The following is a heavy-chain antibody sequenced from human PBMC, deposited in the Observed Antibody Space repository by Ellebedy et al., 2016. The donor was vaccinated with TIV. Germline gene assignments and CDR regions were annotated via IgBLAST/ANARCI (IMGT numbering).Heavy chain of an antibody. CDR2: INDDGSTT. V-gene: IGHV3-74*01. D-gene: IGHD3-9*01. CDR1: GFTFSTYW. J-gene: IGHJ4*02. Sequence: HTGGSLRLSCAASGFTFSTYWMLWVRQAPGKGLVWISHINDDGSTTTYADSVKGRFTISRDTSNNTVHLEMNSLGAEDTAIYYCARVDILRWYYFDSWGQGTLVTVSS. CDR3: ARVDILRWYYFDS.